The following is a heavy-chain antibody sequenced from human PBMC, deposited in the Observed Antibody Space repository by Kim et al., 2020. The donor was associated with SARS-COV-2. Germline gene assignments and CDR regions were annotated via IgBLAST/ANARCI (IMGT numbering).Heavy chain of an antibody. D-gene: IGHD6-13*01. CDR3: AKMGHSSSWYDYFDY. CDR2: IWYDGSNK. Sequence: GGSLRLSCAASGFTFSSYGMHWVRQAPGKGLEWVAVIWYDGSNKYYADSVKGRFTISRDNSKNTLYLQMNSLRAEDTAVYYCAKMGHSSSWYDYFDYWGQGTLVTVSS. J-gene: IGHJ4*02. CDR1: GFTFSSYG. V-gene: IGHV3-33*06.